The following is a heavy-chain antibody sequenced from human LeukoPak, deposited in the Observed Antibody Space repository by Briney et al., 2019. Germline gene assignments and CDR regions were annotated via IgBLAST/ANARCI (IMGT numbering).Heavy chain of an antibody. J-gene: IGHJ5*02. Sequence: GGSLTLSCAASGFTFSSYWMHWVRQAPGKGLVWVSRINSEGSRTFYADSVKGRFTISRDNAKNTLYLQMNSLRAEDTAVYYCARGSYSYGHLNWFDPWGQGTLVTVSS. CDR3: ARGSYSYGHLNWFDP. D-gene: IGHD5-18*01. CDR1: GFTFSSYW. CDR2: INSEGSRT. V-gene: IGHV3-74*01.